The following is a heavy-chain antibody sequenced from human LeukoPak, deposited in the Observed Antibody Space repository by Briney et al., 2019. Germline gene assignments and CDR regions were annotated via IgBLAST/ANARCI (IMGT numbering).Heavy chain of an antibody. CDR2: IRYDGSNK. V-gene: IGHV3-30*02. D-gene: IGHD3-9*01. CDR3: ARPQTTYHDILTGYLQS. Sequence: GGSLRLSCAASGFTFSSYGMHWVRQAPGKGLEWVAFIRYDGSNKYYADSVKGRFTISRDNSKNTLYLQMNSLRAEDTAVYYCARPQTTYHDILTGYLQSWGQGTLVTVSS. CDR1: GFTFSSYG. J-gene: IGHJ4*02.